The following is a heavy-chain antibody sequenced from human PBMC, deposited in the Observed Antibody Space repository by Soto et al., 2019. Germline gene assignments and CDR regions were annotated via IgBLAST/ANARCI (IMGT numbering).Heavy chain of an antibody. Sequence: QVQLQESDPGLVKPSETLSLTCTVSGASIRSSYWSWIRQSPGKGLEWIADVYHTGKTNYNPSLSGRVTVSVETSKNQFSLKLTSVTAADTAVYYCARGFFETTSGHSNPFDIWGQGRMVIVSS. CDR2: VYHTGKT. D-gene: IGHD3-22*01. V-gene: IGHV4-59*01. J-gene: IGHJ3*02. CDR1: GASIRSSY. CDR3: ARGFFETTSGHSNPFDI.